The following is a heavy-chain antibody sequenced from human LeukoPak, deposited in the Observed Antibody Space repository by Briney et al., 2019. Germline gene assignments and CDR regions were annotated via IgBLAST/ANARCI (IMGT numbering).Heavy chain of an antibody. Sequence: PGGSLRLSCAASGFTFSSYAMSWVCQAPGKGLEWVSAVSGSGRSTYYADSVEGRFTISRDNSKNTLSLQMNSLRAEDTAVYYCAKDGWDYDILTGYSYDAFDVWGQGTMVTVSS. V-gene: IGHV3-23*01. CDR3: AKDGWDYDILTGYSYDAFDV. CDR2: VSGSGRST. J-gene: IGHJ3*01. D-gene: IGHD3-9*01. CDR1: GFTFSSYA.